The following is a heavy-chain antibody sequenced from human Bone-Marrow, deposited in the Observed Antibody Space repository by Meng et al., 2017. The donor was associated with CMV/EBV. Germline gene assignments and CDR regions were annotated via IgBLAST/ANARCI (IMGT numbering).Heavy chain of an antibody. D-gene: IGHD5-12*01. Sequence: SGFTFSNYAMIWVRQAPGKGLEWFSTISGSGGNAYSADSVKGRFAISRDNSKNTLYLQMNSLRAEDTAIYYCAKDPLRSGSAGACDYWGQGTLVTVSS. V-gene: IGHV3-23*01. CDR2: ISGSGGNA. CDR1: GFTFSNYA. J-gene: IGHJ4*02. CDR3: AKDPLRSGSAGACDY.